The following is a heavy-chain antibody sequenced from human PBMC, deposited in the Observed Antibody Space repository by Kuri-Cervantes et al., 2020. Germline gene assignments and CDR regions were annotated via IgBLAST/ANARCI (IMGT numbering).Heavy chain of an antibody. V-gene: IGHV1-69*13. CDR2: IIPIFGTA. CDR1: GGTFSSYA. D-gene: IGHD1-20*01. J-gene: IGHJ6*02. Sequence: SVKVSCKASGGTFSSYAISWVRQAPGQGLEWMGGIIPIFGTANYAQKFQGRVTITADESTSTAYMELSSLRSEDTAVYYCAREGLIAGTTRPYYYYYYGMDVWGQGTTVTDSS. CDR3: AREGLIAGTTRPYYYYYYGMDV.